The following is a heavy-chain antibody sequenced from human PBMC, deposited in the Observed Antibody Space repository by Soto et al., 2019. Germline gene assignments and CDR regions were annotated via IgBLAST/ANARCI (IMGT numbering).Heavy chain of an antibody. CDR2: RNPNSGNT. D-gene: IGHD6-13*01. V-gene: IGHV1-8*01. Sequence: QVQLVQSGAEVKKPGASVKVSCKASGYTFTSYDINWVRQATGQGLEWMGWRNPNSGNTGYAQKFQGRVTMTRNTSISTAYMELSSLRSEDTAVYYCATRGSSWYGWYAFDIWGQGTMVTVSS. CDR3: ATRGSSWYGWYAFDI. J-gene: IGHJ3*02. CDR1: GYTFTSYD.